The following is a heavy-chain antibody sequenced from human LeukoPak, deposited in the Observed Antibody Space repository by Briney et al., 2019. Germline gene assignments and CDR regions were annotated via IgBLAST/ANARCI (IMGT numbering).Heavy chain of an antibody. Sequence: PGGSLRLSCAASGFTFSSFWMHWVRQAPGKGLVWVSRINTDGSSTSYADSVKGRFTISRDNAKNTLYLQMNSLRAEDTAAYYCAKERDWFDPWGQGTLVTVSS. V-gene: IGHV3-74*01. J-gene: IGHJ5*02. CDR3: AKERDWFDP. CDR2: INTDGSST. CDR1: GFTFSSFW.